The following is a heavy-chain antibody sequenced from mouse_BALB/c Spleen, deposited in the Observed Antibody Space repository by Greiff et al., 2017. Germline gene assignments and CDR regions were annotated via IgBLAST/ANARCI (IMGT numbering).Heavy chain of an antibody. CDR3: ARRRDMITTCMDY. Sequence: VQLQQSGPELVKPGASVKMSCKASGYTFTSYVMHWVKQKPGQGLEWIGYINPYNDGTKYNEKFKGKATLTSDKSSSTAYMELSSLTSEDSAVYYCARRRDMITTCMDYWGQGTTVTVSS. D-gene: IGHD2-4*01. CDR2: INPYNDGT. V-gene: IGHV1-14*01. J-gene: IGHJ4*01. CDR1: GYTFTSYV.